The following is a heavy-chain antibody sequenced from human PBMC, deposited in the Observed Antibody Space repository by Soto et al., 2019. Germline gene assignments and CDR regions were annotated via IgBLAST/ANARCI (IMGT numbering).Heavy chain of an antibody. CDR3: ASVSPSSNGGSGSYYNYYYYGMDV. J-gene: IGHJ6*02. Sequence: TLSLTCTVSGGSISSGDYYWSWIRQPPGKGLEWIGYIYYSGSTYYNPSLKSRVTISVDTSKNQFSLKLSSVTAADTAVYYCASVSPSSNGGSGSYYNYYYYGMDVWGQGTTVTVSS. CDR1: GGSISSGDYY. CDR2: IYYSGST. V-gene: IGHV4-30-4*01. D-gene: IGHD3-10*01.